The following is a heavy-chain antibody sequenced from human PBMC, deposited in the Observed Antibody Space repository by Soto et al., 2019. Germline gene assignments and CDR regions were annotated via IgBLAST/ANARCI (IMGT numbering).Heavy chain of an antibody. CDR2: IYTSGST. CDR1: GGSISSYY. Sequence: TLSLTCTVSGGSISSYYWSWIRQPAGKGLEWIGRIYTSGSTNYNPSLKSRVTMSVDTSKNQFSLKLSSVTAADTAVYYCARGSSGWWGARIDYWGQGTLVTVSS. J-gene: IGHJ4*02. CDR3: ARGSSGWWGARIDY. D-gene: IGHD6-19*01. V-gene: IGHV4-4*07.